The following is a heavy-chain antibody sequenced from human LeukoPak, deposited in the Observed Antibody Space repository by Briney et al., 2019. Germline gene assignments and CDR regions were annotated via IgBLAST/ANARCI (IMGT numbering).Heavy chain of an antibody. V-gene: IGHV3-48*02. J-gene: IGHJ4*02. D-gene: IGHD3-3*01. Sequence: PGGSLRLSCVASGFTFTTYIMNWVRQAPGKGLEWISYISTSGTTMYYADSVKGRFTISRDNAKNSLYLQMNSLRDEDTAIYYCAKDTDFWSSNYFDYWGQGTLVTVSS. CDR2: ISTSGTTM. CDR1: GFTFTTYI. CDR3: AKDTDFWSSNYFDY.